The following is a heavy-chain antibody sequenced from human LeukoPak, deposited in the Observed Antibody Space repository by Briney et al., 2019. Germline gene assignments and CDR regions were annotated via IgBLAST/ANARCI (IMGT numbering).Heavy chain of an antibody. CDR1: GGSISSSSYY. CDR3: ARDQSPGYSYGTAGAFDY. J-gene: IGHJ4*02. V-gene: IGHV4-39*07. Sequence: NASETLSLTCTVSGGSISSSSYYWGWIRQPPGKGLEWIGSIYYSGSTYYNPSLKSRVTISADTSKNQFSLKLSSVTAADTAVYYCARDQSPGYSYGTAGAFDYWGQGTLVTVSS. D-gene: IGHD5-18*01. CDR2: IYYSGST.